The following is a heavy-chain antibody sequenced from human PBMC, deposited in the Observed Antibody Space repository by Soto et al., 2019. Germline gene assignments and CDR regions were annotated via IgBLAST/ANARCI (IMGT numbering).Heavy chain of an antibody. CDR1: GFTFSSYS. CDR3: ARVDEPPGVDYYYYGMDV. Sequence: EVQLVESGGGLVQPGGSLRLSCAASGFTFSSYSMNWVRQAPGKGLEWVSYISSSSSTIYYADSVKGRFTISRDNAKNSLYLQMNSLRDEDTAVYYCARVDEPPGVDYYYYGMDVWGQGSTVTVSS. V-gene: IGHV3-48*02. CDR2: ISSSSSTI. D-gene: IGHD2-8*01. J-gene: IGHJ6*02.